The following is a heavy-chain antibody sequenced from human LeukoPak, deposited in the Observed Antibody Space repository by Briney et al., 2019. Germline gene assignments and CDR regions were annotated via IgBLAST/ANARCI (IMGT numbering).Heavy chain of an antibody. CDR3: ARKGGHFDH. CDR2: VYCNGSA. D-gene: IGHD2-15*01. CDR1: GDSINYYY. Sequence: PSETLSLTCTVSGDSINYYYWSWLRQSPGKGLEWIGYVYCNGSAKYNPSLKSRVTISVDMSKNQFSLKVSSVTAADTAIYYCARKGGHFDHWGQGTLVTVSS. V-gene: IGHV4-59*01. J-gene: IGHJ4*02.